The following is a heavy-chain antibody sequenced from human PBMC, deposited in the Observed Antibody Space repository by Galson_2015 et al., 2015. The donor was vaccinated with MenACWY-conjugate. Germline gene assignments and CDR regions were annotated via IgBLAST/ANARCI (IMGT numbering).Heavy chain of an antibody. V-gene: IGHV4-59*01. CDR2: IYYSGST. CDR1: GGSISSYY. D-gene: IGHD4/OR15-4a*01. Sequence: ETLSLTCTVSGGSISSYYWSWIRQPPGKGLEWIGYIYYSGSTNYNPSLKSRVTISVDTSKNQFSLRLTSVTAADTAVYYCARGASKATWYLDLWGRGTLVTVSS. CDR3: ARGASKATWYLDL. J-gene: IGHJ2*01.